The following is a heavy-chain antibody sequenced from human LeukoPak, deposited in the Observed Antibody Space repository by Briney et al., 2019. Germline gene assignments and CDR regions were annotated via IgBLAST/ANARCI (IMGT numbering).Heavy chain of an antibody. CDR3: ARDGGILYSSAWNDY. D-gene: IGHD6-25*01. V-gene: IGHV3-48*03. Sequence: GRSLRLSCAASGFTFSSYEMNWVRQAPGKGLEWVSYISSSANTIYYADSVKGRFTISRDNAKNSLYLQMNGLRAEDTAVYYCARDGGILYSSAWNDYWGQGTLVTVSS. CDR1: GFTFSSYE. J-gene: IGHJ4*02. CDR2: ISSSANTI.